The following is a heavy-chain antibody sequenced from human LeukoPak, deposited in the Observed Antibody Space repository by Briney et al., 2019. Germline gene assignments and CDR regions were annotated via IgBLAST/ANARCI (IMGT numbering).Heavy chain of an antibody. D-gene: IGHD3-22*01. CDR1: GGPIRSGSHY. Sequence: PSETLSLTCTVSGGPIRSGSHYWAWIRQPPGKGLEWIGSIYYSGSTYYNPSLENRVTISIDTSKNHFSLKLSSLSAADTSVYYCAKRDDSGGNLVDLWGQGTLVTVS. CDR3: AKRDDSGGNLVDL. CDR2: IYYSGST. J-gene: IGHJ4*02. V-gene: IGHV4-39*02.